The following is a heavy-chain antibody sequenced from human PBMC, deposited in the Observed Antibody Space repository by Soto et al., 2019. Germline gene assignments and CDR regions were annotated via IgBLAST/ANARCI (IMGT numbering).Heavy chain of an antibody. CDR1: GYSFTSYW. CDR2: FYPGDSDT. J-gene: IGHJ6*02. CDR3: ARLRSSISALLTGYYDYGMDV. D-gene: IGHD3-9*01. Sequence: PGESLKISCKGSGYSFTSYWIGWVRQMPGKGLEWMGIFYPGDSDTRYSPSFQGQVTISADKSISTAYLQWSSLKASDTAMYYCARLRSSISALLTGYYDYGMDVWGQGTTVTVSS. V-gene: IGHV5-51*01.